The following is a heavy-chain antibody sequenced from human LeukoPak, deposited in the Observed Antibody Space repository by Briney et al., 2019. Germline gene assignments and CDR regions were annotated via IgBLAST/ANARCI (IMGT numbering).Heavy chain of an antibody. CDR3: ARAGIWTGTTPALDY. CDR2: IYYSGNT. Sequence: SETLSLTCTVSGGSISSGGYYWSWIRQHPGKGLEWIGYIYYSGNTYYNPSLKSRVTISVDTSKNQFSLKLSSVTAADTAVYYCARAGIWTGTTPALDYWGQGTLVTVSS. D-gene: IGHD1-7*01. V-gene: IGHV4-31*03. J-gene: IGHJ4*02. CDR1: GGSISSGGYY.